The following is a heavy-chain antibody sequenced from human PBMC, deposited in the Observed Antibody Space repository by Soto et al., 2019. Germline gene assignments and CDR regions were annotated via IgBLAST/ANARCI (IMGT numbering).Heavy chain of an antibody. Sequence: PGESLKISCKGSGYSFTSYWIGWVRQMPGKGLEWMGIIYPGDSDTRYSPSFQGQVTISADKSISTAYLQWSSLKASDTAMYYCARGAIVVVPSHYYYYGMDVWGQGTTVTVSS. CDR2: IYPGDSDT. D-gene: IGHD3-22*01. V-gene: IGHV5-51*01. CDR3: ARGAIVVVPSHYYYYGMDV. CDR1: GYSFTSYW. J-gene: IGHJ6*02.